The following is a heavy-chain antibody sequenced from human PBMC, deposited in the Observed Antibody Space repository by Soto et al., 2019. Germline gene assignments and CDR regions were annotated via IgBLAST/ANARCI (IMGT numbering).Heavy chain of an antibody. D-gene: IGHD4-17*01. CDR2: ILHNGDT. CDR3: ARGDSTVSSVFDY. V-gene: IGHV4-31*03. J-gene: IGHJ4*02. Sequence: QVQLQESGPGLVKPSQTLSLTCTVSGAPFSGGGSYWSWVRQAPGKGLEWMGYILHNGDTSYNPSLKSRITISKDTSKRQFSLNLSSVTAADTAVYYCARGDSTVSSVFDYWGQGMLVTVSS. CDR1: GAPFSGGGSY.